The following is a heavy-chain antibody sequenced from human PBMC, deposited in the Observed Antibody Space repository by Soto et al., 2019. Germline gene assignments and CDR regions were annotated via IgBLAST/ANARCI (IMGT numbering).Heavy chain of an antibody. V-gene: IGHV4-39*01. CDR1: GGSIRSNIYY. D-gene: IGHD3-22*01. CDR2: VQYSGST. J-gene: IGHJ4*02. CDR3: ARQHYYDSSGYYTWN. Sequence: SETLSLTCSVSGGSIRSNIYYWGWIRQPPGKGLEWIATVQYSGSTYYTTSLKNRVTISADTSNNHFSLRLNFVTAADTAVYYCARQHYYDSSGYYTWNWGQGTLVT.